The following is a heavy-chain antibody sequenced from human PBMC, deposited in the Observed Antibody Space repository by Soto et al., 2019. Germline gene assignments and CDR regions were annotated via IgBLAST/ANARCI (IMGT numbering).Heavy chain of an antibody. CDR2: IYYSGST. Sequence: SETLSLTCTVSGGSISSSSYYWGWIRQPPGKGLEWIGSIYYSGSTYYNPSLKSRVTISVDTSKNQFSLKLSSVTAADTAVYYCARIEDYDILTGYYQGDAFDIWGQGTMVTVSS. D-gene: IGHD3-9*01. CDR3: ARIEDYDILTGYYQGDAFDI. V-gene: IGHV4-39*01. CDR1: GGSISSSSYY. J-gene: IGHJ3*02.